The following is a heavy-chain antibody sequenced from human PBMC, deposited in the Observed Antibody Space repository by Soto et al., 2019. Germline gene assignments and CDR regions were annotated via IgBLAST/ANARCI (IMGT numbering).Heavy chain of an antibody. CDR2: IRSKAYGGTT. CDR1: GGTFSSYA. Sequence: SCKASGGTFSSYAMSWFRQAPGKGLEWVGFIRSKAYGGTTEYAASVKGRFTISRDDSKSIAYLQMNSLKTEDTAVYYCTRGEDTAMVTSPYYYGMDVWGQGTTVTVSS. J-gene: IGHJ6*02. D-gene: IGHD5-18*01. CDR3: TRGEDTAMVTSPYYYGMDV. V-gene: IGHV3-49*03.